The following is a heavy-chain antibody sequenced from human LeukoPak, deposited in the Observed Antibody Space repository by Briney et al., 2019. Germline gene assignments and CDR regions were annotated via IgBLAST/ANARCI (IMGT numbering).Heavy chain of an antibody. Sequence: GGSLRLSCAASGFTFSSYDMHWVRQAPGKGLEWVAFIRYDGSNKYYADSVKGRFTISRDNSKNTLYLQMNSLRAEDTAVYHCAKDPHDYYGSGSYGVYWGQGTLVTVSS. CDR3: AKDPHDYYGSGSYGVY. D-gene: IGHD3-10*01. CDR2: IRYDGSNK. CDR1: GFTFSSYD. V-gene: IGHV3-30*02. J-gene: IGHJ4*02.